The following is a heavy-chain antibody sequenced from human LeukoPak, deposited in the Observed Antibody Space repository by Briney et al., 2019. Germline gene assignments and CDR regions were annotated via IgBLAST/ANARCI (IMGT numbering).Heavy chain of an antibody. D-gene: IGHD6-13*01. CDR3: AKDTTHFGNSGY. J-gene: IGHJ4*02. Sequence: PGGSLRLSCAASGFIFSSYGMHWVRQAPGKGLEWVAFIRYDGSNTYYADSVKGRFTISRDNSKNTLYLQMNSLRAEDTAMYYCAKDTTHFGNSGYWGQGTLVTVSS. V-gene: IGHV3-30*02. CDR2: IRYDGSNT. CDR1: GFIFSSYG.